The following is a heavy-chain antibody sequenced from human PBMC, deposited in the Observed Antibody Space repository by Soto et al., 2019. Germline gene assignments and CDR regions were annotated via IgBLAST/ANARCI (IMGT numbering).Heavy chain of an antibody. V-gene: IGHV6-1*01. D-gene: IGHD2-2*01. J-gene: IGHJ4*02. CDR3: ARSGSDIVVVPAAMPGDY. Sequence: QVQLQQSGPGLVKPSQTLSLTCAISGDSVSSNSAAWNWIRQSPSRGLEWLGRTYYRSKWYNDYAVSVKSRITINPDTSKNQFSLQLNSVTPEDTAVYYCARSGSDIVVVPAAMPGDYWGQGTLVTVSS. CDR1: GDSVSSNSAA. CDR2: TYYRSKWYN.